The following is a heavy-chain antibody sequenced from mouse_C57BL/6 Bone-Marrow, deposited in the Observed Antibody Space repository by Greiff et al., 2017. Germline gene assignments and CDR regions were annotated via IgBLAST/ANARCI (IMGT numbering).Heavy chain of an antibody. V-gene: IGHV1-50*01. CDR3: ASGYDYEGYFDV. CDR2: IDPSDGST. D-gene: IGHD2-4*01. Sequence: VQLQQPGAELVKPGASVKLSCKASGYTFTSYWMLWVKQRPGQGLEWIGEIDPSDGSTNYPQKFKGKATLTVDTSSSTVYMKLSRLKSEDSAVYYWASGYDYEGYFDVGGTGTTVTVSS. J-gene: IGHJ1*03. CDR1: GYTFTSYW.